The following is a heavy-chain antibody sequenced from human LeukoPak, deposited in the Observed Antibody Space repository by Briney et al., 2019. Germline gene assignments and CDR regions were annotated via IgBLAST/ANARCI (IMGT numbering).Heavy chain of an antibody. CDR1: GFTFDDYA. V-gene: IGHV3-9*01. CDR2: ISWNSGSI. D-gene: IGHD3-10*01. J-gene: IGHJ5*02. Sequence: GGSLRLSCAASGFTFDDYAMHWVRQAPGKGLEWVSGISWNSGSIGYADSVKGRFTISRDNAKNSLYLQMNSLRAEDTAVYYCARDLLWFGELFRQPFDPWGQGTLVTVSS. CDR3: ARDLLWFGELFRQPFDP.